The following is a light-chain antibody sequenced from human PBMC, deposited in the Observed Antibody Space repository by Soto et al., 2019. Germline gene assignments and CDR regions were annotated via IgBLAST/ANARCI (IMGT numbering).Light chain of an antibody. V-gene: IGKV3-20*01. J-gene: IGKJ1*01. CDR1: QSVGRNY. CDR3: QQYSSSPLT. CDR2: GAS. Sequence: EVVLTQSPGTLSLSPGERATLSCRASQSVGRNYLAWYQQRPGQSPRVLIYGASSRTTGISDRFSGSGSGTDFTLTISRLEPEDFAVYYCQQYSSSPLTFGQGTKVEIK.